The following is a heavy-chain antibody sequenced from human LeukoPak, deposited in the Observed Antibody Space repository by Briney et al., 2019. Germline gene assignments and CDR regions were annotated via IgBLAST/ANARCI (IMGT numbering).Heavy chain of an antibody. J-gene: IGHJ5*02. V-gene: IGHV4-61*01. CDR1: GASVSDGNYY. D-gene: IGHD3-22*01. Sequence: PSETLSLTCSVSGASVSDGNYYWSWIRQPPGKGLEWIGYMFYSESTKYNPSLKSRVTISVDKSKNQFSLHMSSVTAADTAVYYCARQRGYHYDSTTNRFSDLWGQGTRVTVSS. CDR2: MFYSEST. CDR3: ARQRGYHYDSTTNRFSDL.